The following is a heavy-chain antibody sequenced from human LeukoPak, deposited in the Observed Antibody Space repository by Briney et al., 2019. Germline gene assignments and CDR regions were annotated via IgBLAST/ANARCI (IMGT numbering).Heavy chain of an antibody. CDR3: ARHRGYSYGSFGV. CDR2: IKQDGSEK. V-gene: IGHV3-7*01. Sequence: PGGSLRLSCAASGFTFSGYWMSWVRQAQGKGLEWVANIKQDGSEKYYVDSVKGRFTISRDNAKNSLYLQMNSLRAEDTAVYYCARHRGYSYGSFGVWGQGTLVTVSS. D-gene: IGHD5-18*01. J-gene: IGHJ4*02. CDR1: GFTFSGYW.